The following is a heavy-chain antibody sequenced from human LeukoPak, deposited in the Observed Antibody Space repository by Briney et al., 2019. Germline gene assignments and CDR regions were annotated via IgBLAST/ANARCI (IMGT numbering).Heavy chain of an antibody. CDR2: IYYSGST. J-gene: IGHJ4*02. V-gene: IGHV4-39*01. CDR3: ASAVLVGATYFDY. CDR1: GGSISSSSYY. D-gene: IGHD1-26*01. Sequence: PSETLSLTCTVSGGSISSSSYYWGWIRQPPGKGLEWIGSIYYSGSTYYNPSLKSRVTISVDTSKNQFSLKLSSVTAADTAVYYCASAVLVGATYFDYWGQGTLVTVSS.